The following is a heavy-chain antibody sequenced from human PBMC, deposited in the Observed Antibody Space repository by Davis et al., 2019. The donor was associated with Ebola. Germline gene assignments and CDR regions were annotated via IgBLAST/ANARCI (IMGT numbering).Heavy chain of an antibody. J-gene: IGHJ3*02. CDR1: GYSFTSYW. V-gene: IGHV5-51*01. D-gene: IGHD3-22*01. CDR3: ARSPLVFYYDSSGSPHAFDI. Sequence: GESLNIPCKCSGYSFTSYWIGWVRQMPGKGLEWMGIIYPGDSDTRYSPSFQGQVTISADKSITTAYLQWSSLKASDTAMYYCARSPLVFYYDSSGSPHAFDIWGQGTMVTVSS. CDR2: IYPGDSDT.